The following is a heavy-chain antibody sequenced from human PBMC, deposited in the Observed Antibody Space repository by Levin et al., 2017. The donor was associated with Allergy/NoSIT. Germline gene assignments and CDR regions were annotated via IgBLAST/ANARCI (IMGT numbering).Heavy chain of an antibody. Sequence: GGSLRLSCAASGFTFDDYAMHWVRQAPGKGLEWVSGISWNSGSIGYADSVKGRFTISRDNANNSLYLQMNSLRTEDTELYYCARDNIGLPDAFDIWGQGTMVIVSS. CDR2: ISWNSGSI. J-gene: IGHJ3*02. CDR3: ARDNIGLPDAFDI. V-gene: IGHV3-9*01. D-gene: IGHD3-10*01. CDR1: GFTFDDYA.